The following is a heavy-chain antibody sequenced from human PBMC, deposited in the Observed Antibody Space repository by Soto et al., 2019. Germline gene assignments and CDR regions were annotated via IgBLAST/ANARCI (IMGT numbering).Heavy chain of an antibody. CDR2: ISYDGSNK. Sequence: QVQLVESGGGVVQPGRSLRLSCAASGFTFSSYAMHWVRQAPGKGLEWVAVISYDGSNKYYADSVKGRFTISRDNSKNSRYRQMNSLRAGDTAVYYCARAGCDGGSCYTLVGLRYGMDVWGRGTTVTVSS. J-gene: IGHJ6*02. CDR3: ARAGCDGGSCYTLVGLRYGMDV. CDR1: GFTFSSYA. D-gene: IGHD2-15*01. V-gene: IGHV3-30-3*01.